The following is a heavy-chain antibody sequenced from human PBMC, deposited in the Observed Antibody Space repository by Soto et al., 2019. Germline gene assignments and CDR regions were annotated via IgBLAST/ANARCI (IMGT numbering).Heavy chain of an antibody. V-gene: IGHV3-23*01. CDR3: AKESLVRGVINYFDY. CDR1: GFTFSSYA. CDR2: ISGSGDST. Sequence: EEPLLESGGGLVQPGGSLRLSFAASGFTFSSYAMGWVRQAPGKGLEWVSGISGSGDSTYYADSVKGRFTISRDNSKNTVYLQMNSLRAEDTAVYYCAKESLVRGVINYFDYWGQGTLVTVSS. J-gene: IGHJ4*02. D-gene: IGHD3-10*01.